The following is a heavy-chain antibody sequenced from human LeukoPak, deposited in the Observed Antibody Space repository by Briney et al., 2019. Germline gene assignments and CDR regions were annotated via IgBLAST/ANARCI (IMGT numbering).Heavy chain of an antibody. CDR2: IYYSGST. D-gene: IGHD6-6*01. CDR3: ARVMLGTRAFIAARPGARYFDL. Sequence: PSQTLSLTCTVSGGSVSSGGYYWSWIRQHPGKGLEWIGYIYYSGSTYYNPSLKSRVTISVDTSKNQFSLKLSSVTAADTAVYYCARVMLGTRAFIAARPGARYFDLWGRGTLVTVSS. J-gene: IGHJ2*01. CDR1: GGSVSSGGYY. V-gene: IGHV4-31*03.